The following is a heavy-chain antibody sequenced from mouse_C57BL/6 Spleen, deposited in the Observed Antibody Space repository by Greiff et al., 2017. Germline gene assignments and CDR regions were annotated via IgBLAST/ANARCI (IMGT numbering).Heavy chain of an antibody. V-gene: IGHV1-72*01. CDR3: ATAGTGYFDG. D-gene: IGHD4-1*01. J-gene: IGHJ1*03. CDR1: GYTFTSYW. CDR2: IAPNSGGT. Sequence: QVQLQQPGAELVKPGASVKLSCKASGYTFTSYWMHWVKQRPGRGLEWIGRIAPNSGGTKYNEKFKSQATLTVDKPSSTAYMQLSSLTSEDSAVYYCATAGTGYFDGWGTGTTVTVSS.